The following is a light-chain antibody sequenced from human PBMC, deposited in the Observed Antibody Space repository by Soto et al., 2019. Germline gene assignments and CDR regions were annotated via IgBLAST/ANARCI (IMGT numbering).Light chain of an antibody. CDR3: SSYTHSITVV. J-gene: IGLJ2*01. V-gene: IGLV1-40*01. Sequence: QAVVTQPPSVSGAPGQRVTISCTGSSSNIGAGYDVHWYQQLPGTAPKLLIYGNSNRPSGVPDRFSGSKSGTSASLAITGLQAEDEADYYCSSYTHSITVVFGGGTQLTVL. CDR1: SSNIGAGYD. CDR2: GNS.